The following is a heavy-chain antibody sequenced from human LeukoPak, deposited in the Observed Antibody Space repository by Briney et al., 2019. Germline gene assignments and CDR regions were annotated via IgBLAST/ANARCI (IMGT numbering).Heavy chain of an antibody. CDR2: IYYSGST. J-gene: IGHJ4*02. CDR3: ASSDYGDYALDY. Sequence: SETLSLTCTVSGGSISSSSYYWGWIRQPPGKGLEWIGSIYYSGSTYYNPSLKSRVTISVDTSKNQFSLKLSSVTAADTAVYYCASSDYGDYALDYWGQGTLVTVSS. D-gene: IGHD4-17*01. CDR1: GGSISSSSYY. V-gene: IGHV4-39*01.